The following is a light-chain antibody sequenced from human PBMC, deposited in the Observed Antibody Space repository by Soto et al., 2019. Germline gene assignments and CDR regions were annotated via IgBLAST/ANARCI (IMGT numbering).Light chain of an antibody. Sequence: EMVVTQCPPTLSLCPGERATLSSRSSQSVSSNLAWYQHKPGQAPRLLISDASNRATGIPARFSGSGSETDFTLTISSLEPEDSAVYYCQQRSNWPSLTFGGGTKVDIK. CDR3: QQRSNWPSLT. V-gene: IGKV3-11*01. CDR2: DAS. J-gene: IGKJ4*01. CDR1: QSVSSN.